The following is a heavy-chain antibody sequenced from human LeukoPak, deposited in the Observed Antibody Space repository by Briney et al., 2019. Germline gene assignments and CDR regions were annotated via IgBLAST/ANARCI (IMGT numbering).Heavy chain of an antibody. CDR1: GFTLSTYS. D-gene: IGHD3-22*01. Sequence: GGPLRLSCAASGFTLSTYSMNWVRQAPGKGLEWVSSISGSSIYIYYADSVKGRFTISRDNAKNSLYLQMNSLRAEDTAVYYCARDPPYSDSSGYYYDYWGQGTLVTVSS. V-gene: IGHV3-21*01. CDR3: ARDPPYSDSSGYYYDY. J-gene: IGHJ4*02. CDR2: ISGSSIYI.